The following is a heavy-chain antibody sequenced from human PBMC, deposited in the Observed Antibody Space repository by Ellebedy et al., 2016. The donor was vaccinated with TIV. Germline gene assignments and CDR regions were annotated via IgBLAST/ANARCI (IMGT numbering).Heavy chain of an antibody. Sequence: GGSLRLSCAASGFTFSNYWMNWVRQAPGKGLEWLSYISSSSSDTYYAGSVKGRFTISRDNAKSSLYLQMNSLSAEDTAVYYCARDQSWEQWLALWGQGTLVTVCS. V-gene: IGHV3-21*05. J-gene: IGHJ4*02. D-gene: IGHD6-19*01. CDR3: ARDQSWEQWLAL. CDR1: GFTFSNYW. CDR2: ISSSSSDT.